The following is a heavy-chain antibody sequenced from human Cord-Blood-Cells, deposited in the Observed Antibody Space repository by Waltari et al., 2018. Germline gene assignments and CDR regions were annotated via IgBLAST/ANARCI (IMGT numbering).Heavy chain of an antibody. Sequence: QVQLVQSGAAVRKPGSSLKVSCKASGGTFSSYALSWMRQAPGQGLEWMGRIIPILGIANYEQKFQGRVTITADKSTSTAYMELSSLRSEDTAVYYCARDEGYCSSTSCYENWFDPWGQGTLVTVSS. CDR1: GGTFSSYA. CDR3: ARDEGYCSSTSCYENWFDP. D-gene: IGHD2-2*01. V-gene: IGHV1-69*09. CDR2: IIPILGIA. J-gene: IGHJ5*02.